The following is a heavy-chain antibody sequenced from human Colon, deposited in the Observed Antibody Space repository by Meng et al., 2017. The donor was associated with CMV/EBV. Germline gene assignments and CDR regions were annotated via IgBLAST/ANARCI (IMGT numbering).Heavy chain of an antibody. CDR1: GDSVSTGYY. CDR2: INHSGII. CDR3: SRGGDPYKIRL. D-gene: IGHD5-24*01. J-gene: IGHJ4*02. Sequence: TCTVSGDSVSTGYYWNWIRQHPGKGLGWIGCINHSGIIYYNPSLTTRATISVDTSKNQFSLNLSSVTAADTAVYYCSRGGDPYKIRLWGQGTLVTVSS. V-gene: IGHV4-31*03.